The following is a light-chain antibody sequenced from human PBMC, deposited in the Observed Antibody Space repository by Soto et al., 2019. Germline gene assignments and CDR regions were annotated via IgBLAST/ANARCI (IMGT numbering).Light chain of an antibody. CDR1: QYINTR. J-gene: IGKJ1*01. CDR2: QTS. Sequence: EIVLTQSPATLSSFPGDRVTLSCRASQYINTRLAWYQHRPGQAPRLLIYQTSIRAAGIPVRFSASGTGTDFTLTISDVQPEDFAVYYCHQSQSWPRTFGQGTKVDIK. CDR3: HQSQSWPRT. V-gene: IGKV3-11*01.